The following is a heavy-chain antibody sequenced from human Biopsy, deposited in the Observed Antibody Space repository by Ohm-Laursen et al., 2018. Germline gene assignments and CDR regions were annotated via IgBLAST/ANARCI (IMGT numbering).Heavy chain of an antibody. D-gene: IGHD3-9*01. CDR2: ISYNERT. V-gene: IGHV4-31*03. J-gene: IGHJ2*01. CDR1: GASVKTSGYF. CDR3: VREPKTGTAEAWYFDL. Sequence: TLSFTCSVSGASVKTSGYFWAWIRQRPGKGLEWIGYISYNERTHSNPSLTSRLAISFDTSNNRISLQLRSVSAADTAVYYCVREPKTGTAEAWYFDLWGRGSPVTVPS.